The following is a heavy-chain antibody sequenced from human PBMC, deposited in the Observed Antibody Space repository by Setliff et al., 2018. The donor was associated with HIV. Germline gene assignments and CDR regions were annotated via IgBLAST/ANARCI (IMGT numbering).Heavy chain of an antibody. CDR1: GFTFGDYS. J-gene: IGHJ3*02. D-gene: IGHD1-1*01. V-gene: IGHV3-49*04. Sequence: GGSLRLSCRGSGFTFGDYSMSWVRQAPGKGLEWVGFIRSKPDGGAIDYAAPVQGRFTISRDDSKNTLYLQMNSLKTEDTALYYCTTYNWKDGLGFDIWGQGTMVTVSS. CDR2: IRSKPDGGAI. CDR3: TTYNWKDGLGFDI.